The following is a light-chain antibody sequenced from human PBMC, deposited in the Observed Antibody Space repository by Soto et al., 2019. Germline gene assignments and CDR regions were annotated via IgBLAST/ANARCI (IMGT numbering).Light chain of an antibody. V-gene: IGKV1-13*02. CDR3: QQFNSYAIT. J-gene: IGKJ5*01. CDR2: AAS. CDR1: QDITSA. Sequence: AIQLTQTPSSLSASVGDRVTITCRASQDITSALAWYQQKPGKAPNLLIYAASSLKSGVPSRFSGSGSWTDFTLTITSLQPEDFATYYGQQFNSYAITFGQGTLLETK.